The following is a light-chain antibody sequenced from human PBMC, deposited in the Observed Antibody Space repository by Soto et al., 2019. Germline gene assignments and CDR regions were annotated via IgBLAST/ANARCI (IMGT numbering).Light chain of an antibody. CDR3: KQYTHSPWM. CDR2: GTS. V-gene: IGKV3-20*01. Sequence: EVVLTQSPGTLSLSPGERATLSCRASQSVSSNYLAWYQQKPGQAPRLLIFGTSSRAAGIPDRFSGSGSGTDFTLTISRLEPEDFAVYYCKQYTHSPWMFGQGTKVDIK. CDR1: QSVSSNY. J-gene: IGKJ1*01.